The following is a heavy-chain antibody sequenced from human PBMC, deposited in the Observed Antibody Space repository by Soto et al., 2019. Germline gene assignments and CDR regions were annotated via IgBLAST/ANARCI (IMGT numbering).Heavy chain of an antibody. CDR2: IYYSGST. CDR1: GGSINSGGYY. Sequence: PSETLSLTCTVSGGSINSGGYYWSWIRQHPGKGLEWIGYIYYSGSTYYNPSLKSRVTISLDTSKNQFSLKLSSVTAADTAVYYCAKGPYGDFDYWGQGTLVTVS. CDR3: AKGPYGDFDY. D-gene: IGHD4-17*01. J-gene: IGHJ4*02. V-gene: IGHV4-31*03.